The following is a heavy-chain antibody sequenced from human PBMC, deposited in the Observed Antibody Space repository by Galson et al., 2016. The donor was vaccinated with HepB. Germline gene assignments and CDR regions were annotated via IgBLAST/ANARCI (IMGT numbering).Heavy chain of an antibody. Sequence: SLRLSCAASGFTFSSFWMHWVRPAPGKGLVWVSRISTDGSITTYADSVKGRFTISRDNAKNTLYLQMNSLRAEDTAVYYCGRTIIPSSPAFDIWGPGTMVTVSS. CDR1: GFTFSSFW. D-gene: IGHD2-2*01. CDR2: ISTDGSIT. J-gene: IGHJ3*02. CDR3: GRTIIPSSPAFDI. V-gene: IGHV3-74*01.